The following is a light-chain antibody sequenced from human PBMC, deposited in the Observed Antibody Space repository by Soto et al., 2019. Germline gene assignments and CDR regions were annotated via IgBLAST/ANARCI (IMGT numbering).Light chain of an antibody. Sequence: QSVLTQPRSVSGSPGQSVTISCTGTNSDVGGYDYVSWYQQDPGKAPKLMIYDVSKRPSGVPDRFSGSKSGNTASLTISGLQAEDEADYYCCSHAGSYTLVFGGGTKVTVL. V-gene: IGLV2-11*01. CDR2: DVS. CDR3: CSHAGSYTLV. CDR1: NSDVGGYDY. J-gene: IGLJ3*02.